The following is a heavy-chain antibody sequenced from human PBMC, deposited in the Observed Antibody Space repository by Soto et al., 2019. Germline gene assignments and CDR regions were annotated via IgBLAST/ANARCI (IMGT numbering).Heavy chain of an antibody. V-gene: IGHV3-23*01. CDR2: ISGSGGST. D-gene: IGHD3-9*01. Sequence: GGSLRLSCAASGFTFSSYAMSWVRQAPGKGREWVSAISGSGGSTYYEASVKDRLTICRDNSKNALYLQMNSLMAEDTAVYYCSTRIGDILTVDAFDIWGQGTMVTVSS. CDR1: GFTFSSYA. J-gene: IGHJ3*02. CDR3: STRIGDILTVDAFDI.